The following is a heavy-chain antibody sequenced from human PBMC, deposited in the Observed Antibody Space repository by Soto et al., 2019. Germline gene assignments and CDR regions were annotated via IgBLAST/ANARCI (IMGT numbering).Heavy chain of an antibody. V-gene: IGHV1-69*02. D-gene: IGHD4-17*01. CDR1: GGTFSSYT. CDR3: ARGVHYGDYGNY. J-gene: IGHJ4*02. Sequence: VQLVQSGAEVKKPGSSVKVSCKASGGTFSSYTISWVRQAPGRGLEWMGRIIPILGIANYAQKFQGRVTIIADKSTSTAYMELSSLRSEDTAVYYCARGVHYGDYGNYWGQGTLVTVSS. CDR2: IIPILGIA.